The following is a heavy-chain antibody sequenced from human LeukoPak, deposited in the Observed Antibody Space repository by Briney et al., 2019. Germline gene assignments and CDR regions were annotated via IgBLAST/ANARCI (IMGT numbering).Heavy chain of an antibody. V-gene: IGHV1-2*02. D-gene: IGHD4-17*01. CDR3: ARGKGNYGDYYYGMDV. CDR1: GYTFTGYY. CDR2: INPNSGGT. J-gene: IGHJ6*02. Sequence: ASVKVSCKASGYTFTGYYMHWVRQAPGQGLEWMGWINPNSGGTNYAQKFQGRVTMTRDTSISTAYMELSRLRSDDTAVYYCARGKGNYGDYYYGMDVWGQGTTVTVSS.